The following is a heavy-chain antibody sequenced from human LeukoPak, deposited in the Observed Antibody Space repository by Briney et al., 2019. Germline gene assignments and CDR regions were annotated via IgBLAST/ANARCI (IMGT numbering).Heavy chain of an antibody. J-gene: IGHJ4*02. CDR3: AKDRDYDVYHATDY. CDR1: GFTLSIYP. Sequence: GGPLRLSCGASGFTLSIYPMLWLRHAPGRALEWVSAISGSGATRYYAGYVKARFTISRDNSKNTLYLQMNRLRGQDTAVYYCAKDRDYDVYHATDYWGQGTLVTVSS. D-gene: IGHD3-3*01. V-gene: IGHV3-23*01. CDR2: ISGSGATR.